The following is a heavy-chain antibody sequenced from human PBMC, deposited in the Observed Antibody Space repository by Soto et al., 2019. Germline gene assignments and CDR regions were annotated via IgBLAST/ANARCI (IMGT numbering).Heavy chain of an antibody. CDR2: ISSSSSYI. J-gene: IGHJ4*02. D-gene: IGHD5-12*01. V-gene: IGHV3-21*01. CDR1: GFTFSSYS. Sequence: EVQLVESGGGLVKPGGSLRLSCAASGFTFSSYSMNWVRQAPGKGLEWVSSISSSSSYIYYADSVKGRFTISRDNDKHSLYMQMKSLRAEDTAVYYGARVGGDSGYGGPNNFDDWGQGTLVTVSS. CDR3: ARVGGDSGYGGPNNFDD.